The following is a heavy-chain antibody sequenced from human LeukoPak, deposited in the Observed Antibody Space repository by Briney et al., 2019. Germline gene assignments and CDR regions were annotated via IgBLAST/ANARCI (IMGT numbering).Heavy chain of an antibody. D-gene: IGHD3-10*01. V-gene: IGHV4-59*01. CDR1: GGSISSYY. J-gene: IGHJ6*02. CDR3: ARSYGSGNIFTYYYGMDV. CDR2: IYYSGST. Sequence: SETLSLTCTVSGGSISSYYWSWIRQPPGKGLEWIGYIYYSGSTNYNPSLKSRVTISVDTSENQFSLKLSSVTAADTAVYYCARSYGSGNIFTYYYGMDVWGQGTTVTVSS.